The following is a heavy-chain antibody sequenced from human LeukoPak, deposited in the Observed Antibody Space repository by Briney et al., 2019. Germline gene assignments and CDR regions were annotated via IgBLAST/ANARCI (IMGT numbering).Heavy chain of an antibody. J-gene: IGHJ3*02. V-gene: IGHV4-4*07. CDR3: ARENSLPDI. D-gene: IGHD4-23*01. CDR1: GVSISNYY. Sequence: SETLSLTCTVSGVSISNYYWSWIRQPAGKGLEFIGRLYSSGSTNYNPSLKSRVTMSVDTSKNQFSLRLSSVTAADTAVYYCARENSLPDIWGQGTMVTVSS. CDR2: LYSSGST.